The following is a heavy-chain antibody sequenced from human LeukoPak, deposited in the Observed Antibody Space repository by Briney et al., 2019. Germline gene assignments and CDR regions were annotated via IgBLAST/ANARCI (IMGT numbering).Heavy chain of an antibody. CDR2: ISYDGSNK. CDR3: ARDRATVTTSLYYYYGMDV. J-gene: IGHJ6*02. V-gene: IGHV3-30*04. D-gene: IGHD4-17*01. CDR1: GFTFSSYA. Sequence: GGSLRLSCAASGFTFSSYAMHWVRQAPGKGLEWVAVISYDGSNKYYADSVKGRFTISRDNSKNTLYLQMNSLRAEDTAAYYCARDRATVTTSLYYYYGMDVWGQGTTVTVSS.